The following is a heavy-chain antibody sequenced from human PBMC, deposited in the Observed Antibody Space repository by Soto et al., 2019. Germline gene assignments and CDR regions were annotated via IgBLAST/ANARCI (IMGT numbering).Heavy chain of an antibody. CDR2: ITSSGTYI. V-gene: IGHV3-21*01. D-gene: IGHD1-1*01. Sequence: VQLVESGGGLVKPGGSLRLSCAASGFTFSSYSMNWVRQAPGKGLECVSSITSSGTYIYYADSVKGRFTISRDNAKNSLYLQMNSLRAEDTAVYYCARGDNWNDLYYFDYWGLGTLVTVSS. J-gene: IGHJ4*02. CDR1: GFTFSSYS. CDR3: ARGDNWNDLYYFDY.